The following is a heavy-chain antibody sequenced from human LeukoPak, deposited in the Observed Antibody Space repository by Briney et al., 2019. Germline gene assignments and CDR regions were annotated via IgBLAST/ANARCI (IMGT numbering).Heavy chain of an antibody. D-gene: IGHD4-17*01. Sequence: GGSLRLSCAASGFTFSSSWMSWVRQAPGKGLEWVANIKQDGSEKYYVDSVKGRFTISRDNAKNSLYLQMNSLRAEDTAVYYCARDGNYGDYHAEYFQHWGQGTLVTVSS. J-gene: IGHJ1*01. CDR3: ARDGNYGDYHAEYFQH. CDR2: IKQDGSEK. V-gene: IGHV3-7*01. CDR1: GFTFSSSW.